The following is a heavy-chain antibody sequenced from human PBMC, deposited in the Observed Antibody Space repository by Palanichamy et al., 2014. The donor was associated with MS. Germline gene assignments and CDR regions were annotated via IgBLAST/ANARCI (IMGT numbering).Heavy chain of an antibody. CDR3: VRDRDHAFEV. J-gene: IGHJ3*01. Sequence: QDQLVQSGAEVKRPGASVRVSCKASGYKFTSVGVSWVRQAPGQGLEWMGWISTYRGNTNYAQRLQGRVTLTRDTSTSTVFMELRSLRGDDTAVYYCVRDRDHAFEVWGQGTMVTV. V-gene: IGHV1-18*04. CDR2: ISTYRGNT. CDR1: GYKFTSVG. D-gene: IGHD3-10*01.